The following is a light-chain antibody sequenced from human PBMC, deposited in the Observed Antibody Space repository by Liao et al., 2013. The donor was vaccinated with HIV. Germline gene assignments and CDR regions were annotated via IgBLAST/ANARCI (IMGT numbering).Light chain of an antibody. J-gene: IGLJ3*02. CDR1: KLGDKY. CDR3: HTWDTNSWV. Sequence: SYELTQPHSVSVSPGQTASITCSGDKLGDKYACWYQQKPGQSPVLVIYEDTKRPSGIPERFSGSNSGNTATLTISGTQALDEADYYCHTWDTNSWVFGGGTKLMVL. V-gene: IGLV3-1*01. CDR2: EDT.